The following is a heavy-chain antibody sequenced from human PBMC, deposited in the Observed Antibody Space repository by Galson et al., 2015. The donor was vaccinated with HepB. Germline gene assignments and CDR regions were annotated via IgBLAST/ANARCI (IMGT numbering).Heavy chain of an antibody. CDR2: INAGNGNT. CDR1: GYTFTSYA. V-gene: IGHV1-3*01. Sequence: SVKVSCKASGYTFTSYAMHWVRQAPGQRLEWMGWINAGNGNTKYSQKFQGRVTITRDTSASTAYMELSSLRSEDTAVYYCARDCEIVVVTYAFDIWGQGTMVTVSS. CDR3: ARDCEIVVVTYAFDI. D-gene: IGHD3-22*01. J-gene: IGHJ3*02.